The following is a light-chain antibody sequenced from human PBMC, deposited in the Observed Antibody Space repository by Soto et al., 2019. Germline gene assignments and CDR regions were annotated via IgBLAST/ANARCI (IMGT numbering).Light chain of an antibody. Sequence: DIQLTQSPSFMSAFVGDTVTITCRARQAMSTYLALYQQKPGKVPKRLIRSASTLQSGVPPRFSGGGSGTEFTLTISSFQPHDSSFYYCQHLILYHLASGGGTNVHIK. J-gene: IGKJ4*01. V-gene: IGKV1-9*01. CDR1: QAMSTY. CDR3: QHLILYHLA. CDR2: SAS.